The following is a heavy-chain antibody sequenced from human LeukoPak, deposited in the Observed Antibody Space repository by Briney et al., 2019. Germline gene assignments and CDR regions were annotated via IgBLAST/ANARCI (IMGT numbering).Heavy chain of an antibody. CDR2: IKQDGSEK. CDR1: GFTFSSYW. D-gene: IGHD3-3*01. Sequence: PGGSPRLSCAASGFTFSSYWMSWVRQAPGKGLEWVANIKQDGSEKYYVDSVKGRFTISRDNAKNSLYLQMNSLRAEDTAVYYCARELARSYYDFWSGYFRGMDVWGQGTTVTVSS. J-gene: IGHJ6*02. V-gene: IGHV3-7*01. CDR3: ARELARSYYDFWSGYFRGMDV.